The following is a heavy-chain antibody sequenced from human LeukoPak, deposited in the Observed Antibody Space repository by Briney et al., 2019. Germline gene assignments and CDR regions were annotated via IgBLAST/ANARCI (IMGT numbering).Heavy chain of an antibody. CDR1: GGSLSSYY. J-gene: IGHJ5*02. V-gene: IGHV4-4*07. CDR2: IYTSGST. Sequence: PSETLSLTCAVSGGSLSSYYWSWIRQPAGKGLEWIGRIYTSGSTNYNPSLKSRVTISVDTSKNQFSLKLSSVTAADTAVYYCARGGVESSGWYSWFDPWGQGTLVTVSS. D-gene: IGHD6-19*01. CDR3: ARGGVESSGWYSWFDP.